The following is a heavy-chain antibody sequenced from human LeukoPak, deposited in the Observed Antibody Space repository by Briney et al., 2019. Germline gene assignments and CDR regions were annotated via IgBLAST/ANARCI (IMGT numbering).Heavy chain of an antibody. D-gene: IGHD3-9*01. J-gene: IGHJ3*02. Sequence: PGGSLGLSCAASGFTFSSYSMNWVRQAPGKGLEWVSSISSSSSYIYYADSVKGRFTISRDNAKNSLYLQMNSLRAEDTAVYYCARDVERYSWAAFGIWGQGTMVTVSS. CDR2: ISSSSSYI. V-gene: IGHV3-21*01. CDR3: ARDVERYSWAAFGI. CDR1: GFTFSSYS.